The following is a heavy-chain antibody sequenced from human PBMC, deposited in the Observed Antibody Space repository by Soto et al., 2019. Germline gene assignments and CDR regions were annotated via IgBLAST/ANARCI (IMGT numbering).Heavy chain of an antibody. J-gene: IGHJ5*02. CDR2: IKQDGSET. Sequence: PGGSLRLSCVASGFTVSSCAMTWVRQAPGKGLEWVANIKQDGSETNYVDSVKGRFTISRDNAKNSLYLEMNNLRVEDTAVYYCARDFPYCSSSSCQGWFDPWGQGTLVTVSS. V-gene: IGHV3-7*03. CDR1: GFTVSSCA. D-gene: IGHD2-2*01. CDR3: ARDFPYCSSSSCQGWFDP.